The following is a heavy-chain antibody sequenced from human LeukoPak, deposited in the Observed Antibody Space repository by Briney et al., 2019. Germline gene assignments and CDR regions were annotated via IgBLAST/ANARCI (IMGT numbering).Heavy chain of an antibody. D-gene: IGHD6-6*01. CDR3: ARGMGKYSSSSLDY. Sequence: PSETLSLTCTVSGGSIISNRHYWSWIRQPAGKGLEWIGHIYSSGNTKYNPSLKSRLTMSIDSSKNQFSLILTSVTAADTAVYYCARGMGKYSSSSLDYWGQGTLVTVSS. V-gene: IGHV4-61*09. J-gene: IGHJ4*02. CDR2: IYSSGNT. CDR1: GGSIISNRHY.